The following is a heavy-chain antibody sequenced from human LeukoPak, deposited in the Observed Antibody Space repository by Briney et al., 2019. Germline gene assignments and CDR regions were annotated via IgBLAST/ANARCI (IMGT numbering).Heavy chain of an antibody. V-gene: IGHV1-18*01. CDR3: VTTGAVASNAFDI. D-gene: IGHD6-19*01. J-gene: IGHJ3*02. CDR1: GYTFIRYG. CDR2: ISRHNGNT. Sequence: ASVKVSCKASGYTFIRYGISWLRQAPGQGLEWMGWISRHNGNTNYAQKFQGRVTITRDTSASTAYMELSSLRSEDTAVYYCVTTGAVASNAFDIWGQGTMVTVSS.